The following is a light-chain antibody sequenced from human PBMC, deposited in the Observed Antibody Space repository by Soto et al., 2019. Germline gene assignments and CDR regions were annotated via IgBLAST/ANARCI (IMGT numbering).Light chain of an antibody. CDR3: QQRSNWSFT. CDR2: DAS. CDR1: QSVSSY. J-gene: IGKJ4*01. V-gene: IGKV3-11*01. Sequence: EIVLTQSPATLSLSPGERATLSCRASQSVSSYLAWYKQKPGQAPRLLIYDASNRATGIPARFSGSGSGTDFTLTISSLEPEDFAVYYCQQRSNWSFTFGGGTKVEIK.